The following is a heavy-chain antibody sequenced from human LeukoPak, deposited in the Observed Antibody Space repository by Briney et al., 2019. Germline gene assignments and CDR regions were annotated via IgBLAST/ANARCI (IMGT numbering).Heavy chain of an antibody. J-gene: IGHJ4*02. CDR2: IISKTDGGTT. V-gene: IGHV3-15*01. CDR3: AKYSSGSFDY. D-gene: IGHD6-19*01. Sequence: GGSLRLSCAASEFTFSDAWMNWVRQAPGKGLEWVGRIISKTDGGTTDYAAPVKGRFTISSDDSKNTLFLQMTSLKTEDTAVYYCAKYSSGSFDYWGQGTLVTVSS. CDR1: EFTFSDAW.